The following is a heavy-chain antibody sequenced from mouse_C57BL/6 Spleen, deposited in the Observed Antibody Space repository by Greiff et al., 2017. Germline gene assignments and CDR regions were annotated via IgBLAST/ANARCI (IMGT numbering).Heavy chain of an antibody. CDR3: AYGCNYDY. D-gene: IGHD1-1*01. J-gene: IGHJ2*01. Sequence: VQLKESGPELVKPGASVKISCKASGYAFSSSWMNWVKQRPGKGLEWIGRIYPGDGDTNYNGKFKGKATLTADKSSSTAYMQLSSLTSEDSAVYFCAYGCNYDYWGQGTTLTVSS. V-gene: IGHV1-82*01. CDR1: GYAFSSSW. CDR2: IYPGDGDT.